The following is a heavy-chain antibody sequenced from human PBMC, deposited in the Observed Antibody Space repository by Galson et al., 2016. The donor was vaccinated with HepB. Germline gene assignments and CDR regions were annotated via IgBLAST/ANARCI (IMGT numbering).Heavy chain of an antibody. CDR3: VRESTIWNSGSCWFFDL. J-gene: IGHJ2*01. V-gene: IGHV4-61*02. Sequence: TLSLTCTFSGGSISSDGFFWSWIRQPAGKGLEWIGRVYATGTTNYNPSLKSRLSVSVDKSKNQFSLELNSVTAADTAVYYCVRESTIWNSGSCWFFDLWGRGTLVTVSS. D-gene: IGHD1-26*01. CDR1: GGSISSDGFF. CDR2: VYATGTT.